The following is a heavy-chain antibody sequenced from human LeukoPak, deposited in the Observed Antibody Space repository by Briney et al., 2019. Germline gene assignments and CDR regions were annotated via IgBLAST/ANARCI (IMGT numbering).Heavy chain of an antibody. CDR2: IYTSGST. Sequence: SQTLSLTCTVSGGSISSGGYNWSCIRQPPGKGLECIGRIYTSGSTNYNPSLKSRVTMSVDTSKNQFSLKLSSVTAADTAVYYCAREVPITGTTIPWFDPWGQGTLVTVSS. J-gene: IGHJ5*02. CDR1: GGSISSGGYN. V-gene: IGHV4-61*02. CDR3: AREVPITGTTIPWFDP. D-gene: IGHD1-7*01.